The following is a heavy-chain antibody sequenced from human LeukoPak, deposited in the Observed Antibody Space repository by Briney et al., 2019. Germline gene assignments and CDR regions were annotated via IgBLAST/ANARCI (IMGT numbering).Heavy chain of an antibody. CDR2: ISGSGGST. CDR1: GFTFSSYA. V-gene: IGHV3-23*01. Sequence: PGGYLRLYCAASGFTFSSYAMSWVRQAPGKGLEWVSAISGSGGSTYYADSVKGRLTISRYNSKNTLYLQMNSLRAEDTAVYYCAKGKRGRGYYDILTGPHYFDYWGQGTLVTVSS. J-gene: IGHJ4*02. CDR3: AKGKRGRGYYDILTGPHYFDY. D-gene: IGHD3-9*01.